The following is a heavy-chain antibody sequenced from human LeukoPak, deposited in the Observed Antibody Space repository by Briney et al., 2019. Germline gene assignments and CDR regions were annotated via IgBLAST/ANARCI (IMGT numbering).Heavy chain of an antibody. CDR3: ARVNAQGMATIKGAFDI. D-gene: IGHD5-24*01. CDR1: GGSISSYY. Sequence: ETLSLTCTVSGGSISSYYWSWIRQPPGKGLEWIGYIYYSGSTNYNPSLKSRVTISVDTSKNQFSLKLSSVTAADTAVYYCARVNAQGMATIKGAFDIWGQGTMVTVSS. J-gene: IGHJ3*02. V-gene: IGHV4-59*01. CDR2: IYYSGST.